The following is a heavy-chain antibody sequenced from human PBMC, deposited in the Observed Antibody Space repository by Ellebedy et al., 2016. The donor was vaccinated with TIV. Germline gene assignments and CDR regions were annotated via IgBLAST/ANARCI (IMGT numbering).Heavy chain of an antibody. CDR3: ARFTFGGVIALYAFDY. D-gene: IGHD3-16*02. CDR2: INPSGGST. J-gene: IGHJ4*02. Sequence: ASVKVSCXASGYTFTSYYMHWVRQAPGQGLEWMGIINPSGGSTSYAQKFQGRVTMTRDTSTSTVYMELSSLRSEDTAVYYCARFTFGGVIALYAFDYWGQGTLVTVSS. CDR1: GYTFTSYY. V-gene: IGHV1-46*01.